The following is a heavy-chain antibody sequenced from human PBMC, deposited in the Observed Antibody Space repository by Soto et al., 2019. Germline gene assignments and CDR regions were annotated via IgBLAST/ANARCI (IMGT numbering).Heavy chain of an antibody. CDR2: IYWDDDK. CDR3: AHSWYCSGGSCYYTYYFDY. J-gene: IGHJ4*02. D-gene: IGHD2-15*01. Sequence: QITLKESGPTLVKPTQTLTLTCTFSGFSLSTSGVGVGWIRQPPGKALEWLALIYWDDDKRYSPSLKSRLTITKDTSKHQVVLTMTNIDPVDTATSYCAHSWYCSGGSCYYTYYFDYWGQGTLVTVSS. CDR1: GFSLSTSGVG. V-gene: IGHV2-5*02.